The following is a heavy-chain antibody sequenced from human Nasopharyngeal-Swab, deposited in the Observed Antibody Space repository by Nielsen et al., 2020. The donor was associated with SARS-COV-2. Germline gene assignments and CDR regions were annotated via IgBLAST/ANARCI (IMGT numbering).Heavy chain of an antibody. CDR2: INHSGST. D-gene: IGHD5-24*01. Sequence: WIRQPPGKGLEWIGEINHSGSTNYNPSLKSRVTISVDTSKNQFSLKLSSVTAADTAVYYCARDRRDGYNYYYYYYMDVWGKETTVTVSS. CDR3: ARDRRDGYNYYYYYYMDV. V-gene: IGHV4-34*01. J-gene: IGHJ6*03.